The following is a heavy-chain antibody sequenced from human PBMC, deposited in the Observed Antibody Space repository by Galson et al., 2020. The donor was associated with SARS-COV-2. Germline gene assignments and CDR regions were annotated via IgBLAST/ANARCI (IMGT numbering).Heavy chain of an antibody. CDR3: VRDARIRAPGTLVY. V-gene: IGHV3-30*01. J-gene: IGHJ4*02. D-gene: IGHD6-13*01. Sequence: GESLKISCAASGFSLNSYSMNWVRQAPGKGLEWVAVISNDGSKENYADSVKGRFTISRDNSKNTLFLQMNNLRPEDTAVYYCVRDARIRAPGTLVYWGQGSLVIVSS. CDR2: ISNDGSKE. CDR1: GFSLNSYS.